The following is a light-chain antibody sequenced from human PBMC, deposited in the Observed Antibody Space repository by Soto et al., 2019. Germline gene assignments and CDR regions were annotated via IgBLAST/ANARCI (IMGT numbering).Light chain of an antibody. V-gene: IGKV3-15*01. Sequence: EIVLAQSPATLSVSPWEGVTLSSPATQTIGNKLAWYLQRPGQAPRLLMYGASTRATDIPARFSGSGSGTEFTLTITSLQSEDFAVYYCQHYVTWPLTFGGGTNVDI. CDR2: GAS. CDR3: QHYVTWPLT. J-gene: IGKJ4*01. CDR1: QTIGNK.